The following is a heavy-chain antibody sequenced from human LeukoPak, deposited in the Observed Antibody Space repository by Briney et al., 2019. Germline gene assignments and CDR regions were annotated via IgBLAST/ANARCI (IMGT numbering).Heavy chain of an antibody. CDR2: ISYSGST. V-gene: IGHV4-39*01. CDR1: GDTITRSRYY. CDR3: ARPVVAATSGWFDP. D-gene: IGHD2-15*01. Sequence: SETLSLTCTVSGDTITRSRYYWGWIRQPPGKGLEWIGSISYSGSTNYNPSLKSRVSIFLEASKNQFSLELTSVTAADTAVYYCARPVVAATSGWFDPWGQGTLVTVSS. J-gene: IGHJ5*02.